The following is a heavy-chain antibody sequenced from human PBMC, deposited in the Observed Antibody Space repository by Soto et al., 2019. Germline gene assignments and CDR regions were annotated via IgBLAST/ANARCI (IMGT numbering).Heavy chain of an antibody. J-gene: IGHJ4*02. Sequence: QVQLVLSGAEVKKPGASVKISCKASGYTFTSYYMHWVRHAPGQGLEWMGIINPRGGSTTYSQKFQGRVTMTRDTSTSTVYMELSSMRSEDTAVYYCARGEGRGCLGYWGQGTLVTVSS. CDR3: ARGEGRGCLGY. D-gene: IGHD3-10*01. CDR1: GYTFTSYY. V-gene: IGHV1-46*01. CDR2: INPRGGST.